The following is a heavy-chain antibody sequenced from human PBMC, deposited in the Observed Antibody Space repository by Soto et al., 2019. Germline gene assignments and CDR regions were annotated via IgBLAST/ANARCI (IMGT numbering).Heavy chain of an antibody. CDR2: INPFFGTT. Sequence: SVKVSCKVSGGSFSSYAISWVRQAPGQGLEWMGGINPFFGTTNYAQKFQGRVTITADESTSTAYMELSSLRSEDTAVYYCATSYGNAWYTYWGQGTQVTVS. V-gene: IGHV1-69*13. J-gene: IGHJ4*02. CDR1: GGSFSSYA. D-gene: IGHD2-2*02. CDR3: ATSYGNAWYTY.